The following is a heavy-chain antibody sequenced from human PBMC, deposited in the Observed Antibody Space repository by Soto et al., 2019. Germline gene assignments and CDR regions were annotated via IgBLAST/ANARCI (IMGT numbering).Heavy chain of an antibody. V-gene: IGHV3-23*01. CDR1: GFTFSSYA. Sequence: EVQLLESGGGLVQPGGSLRLSCAASGFTFSSYAMSWVRQAPGKGLEWVSAISGSGGSTYYADSVKGRFTISRDNSKNTLELQMNSLRAEDTAVYYCAKRPGGYGDYVRYFDLWGRGTLVTVSS. D-gene: IGHD4-17*01. CDR2: ISGSGGST. CDR3: AKRPGGYGDYVRYFDL. J-gene: IGHJ2*01.